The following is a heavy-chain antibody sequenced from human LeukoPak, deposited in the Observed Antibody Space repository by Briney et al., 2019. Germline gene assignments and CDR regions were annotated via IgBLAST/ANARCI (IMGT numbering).Heavy chain of an antibody. Sequence: GGSLRLSCAASGFSFSSYEMNWVRQAPGKGLEYVSGISTNGGSTYYADSVKGRFTISRDNSKNTLFLQMGSLRAEDMAVYYCARGGGRNTTMVWAFDYWGQGTLVTVSS. CDR1: GFSFSSYE. CDR2: ISTNGGST. V-gene: IGHV3-64*02. CDR3: ARGGGRNTTMVWAFDY. D-gene: IGHD5-18*01. J-gene: IGHJ4*02.